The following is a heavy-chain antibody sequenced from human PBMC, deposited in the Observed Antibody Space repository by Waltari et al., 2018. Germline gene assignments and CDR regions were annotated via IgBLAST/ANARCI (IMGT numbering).Heavy chain of an antibody. CDR1: GYTFIGNY. CDR2: INPNSGGT. V-gene: IGHV1-2*02. CDR3: ARDSTPIDF. Sequence: QVQLVQSGAAVRKPGASVKVSCKTSGYTFIGNYMHWVRQAPGQGLEWMGWINPNSGGTNYAQKFQGRVTMTRDTSIKTVYVELSRLTSDDTAIYYCARDSTPIDFWGQGTLVTVSS. J-gene: IGHJ4*02.